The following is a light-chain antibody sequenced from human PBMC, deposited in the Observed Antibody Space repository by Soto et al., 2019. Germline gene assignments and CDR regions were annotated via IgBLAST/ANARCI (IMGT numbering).Light chain of an antibody. CDR3: QQYNSYPGT. J-gene: IGKJ1*01. Sequence: IQMTQSHSTLSASVGDRVTITCRASQSTSSYLAWYQQKPGKAPKLLIYDASSLESGVPSRFSGSGSGTEFTLTISSLQPDDFATYYCQQYNSYPGTFGQGTKVAIK. V-gene: IGKV1-5*01. CDR1: QSTSSY. CDR2: DAS.